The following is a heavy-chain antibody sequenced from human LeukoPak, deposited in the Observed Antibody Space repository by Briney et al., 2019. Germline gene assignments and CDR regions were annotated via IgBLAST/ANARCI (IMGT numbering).Heavy chain of an antibody. V-gene: IGHV1-69*13. D-gene: IGHD3-22*01. J-gene: IGHJ3*02. Sequence: SVKVSCKASGGTFSSYAISWVRQAPGQGLEWMGEIIPIFGTANYAQKFQGRVTITADESTSTAYMELSSLRSEDTAVYYCARDPRKDYYDSSGYYLVPHFDIWGQGTMVTVSS. CDR2: IIPIFGTA. CDR1: GGTFSSYA. CDR3: ARDPRKDYYDSSGYYLVPHFDI.